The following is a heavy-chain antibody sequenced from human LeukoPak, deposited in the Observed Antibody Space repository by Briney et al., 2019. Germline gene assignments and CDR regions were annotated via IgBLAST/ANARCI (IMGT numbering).Heavy chain of an antibody. CDR3: ARHEAQYYYDSSGYPYYFDY. J-gene: IGHJ4*02. D-gene: IGHD3-22*01. CDR1: GYNFNNYW. CDR2: IYPGDSNT. V-gene: IGHV5-51*01. Sequence: GESLKISCKGSGYNFNNYWIGWVRQIPGKGLEWMGIIYPGDSNTKYSPSFQGQVTISADKSISTAYLQWSSLKASDTAMYYCARHEAQYYYDSSGYPYYFDYWGQGTLVTVSS.